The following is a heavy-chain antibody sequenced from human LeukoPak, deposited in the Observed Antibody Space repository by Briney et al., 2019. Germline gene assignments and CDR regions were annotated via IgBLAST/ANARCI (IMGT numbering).Heavy chain of an antibody. D-gene: IGHD3-3*01. J-gene: IGHJ4*02. V-gene: IGHV3-23*01. CDR1: GLTFSSYA. CDR3: ARGGDFWSGYCFDY. Sequence: GGSLRLSCAASGLTFSSYAMSWVRQAPGKGLEWVSAISGSGGSTYYADSVKGRFTISRDNSKNTLYLQMNSLRAEDTAVYYCARGGDFWSGYCFDYWGQGTLVTVSS. CDR2: ISGSGGST.